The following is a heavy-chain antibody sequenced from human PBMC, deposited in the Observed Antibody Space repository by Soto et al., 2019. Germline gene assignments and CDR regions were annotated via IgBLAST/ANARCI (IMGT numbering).Heavy chain of an antibody. J-gene: IGHJ6*02. Sequence: QVQLVQSGAEVKKPGSSVKVSCKASGGTFSSYAISWVRQAPGQGLEWMGGIIPIFGTANYAQKFQGRVTITADXXTXTXXMELSSLRSEDTAVYYCARNWDWFGELGYYYGMDVWGQGTTVTVSS. D-gene: IGHD3-10*01. CDR2: IIPIFGTA. CDR1: GGTFSSYA. V-gene: IGHV1-69*12. CDR3: ARNWDWFGELGYYYGMDV.